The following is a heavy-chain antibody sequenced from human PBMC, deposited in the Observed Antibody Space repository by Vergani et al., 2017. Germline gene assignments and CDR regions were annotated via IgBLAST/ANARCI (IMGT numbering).Heavy chain of an antibody. CDR2: IYYSGST. J-gene: IGHJ3*02. D-gene: IGHD2-15*01. CDR1: GGSISSYY. V-gene: IGHV4-59*01. Sequence: QVQLQESGPGLVKPSETLSLTCTVSGGSISSYYWSWIRQPPGKGLEWIGYIYYSGSTNYNPSLKSRVTISVDTSKIQFSLKLSSVTAADTAVYYCASLTYCSGGSCYLGAFDIWGQGTMVTVSS. CDR3: ASLTYCSGGSCYLGAFDI.